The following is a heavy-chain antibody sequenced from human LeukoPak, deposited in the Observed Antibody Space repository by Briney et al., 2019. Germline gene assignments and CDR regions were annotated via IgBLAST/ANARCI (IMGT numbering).Heavy chain of an antibody. Sequence: PGGSLRLSCAVSGFTFSGFGIHWVRQASGKGLEWVGRMRSRANNYATAYAASVRGRFTISRDDSKNTAYLQMNSLLTEDTAVYYCARGRWPYPSMDVWSQGTTVTVSS. CDR2: MRSRANNYAT. D-gene: IGHD5-24*01. V-gene: IGHV3-73*01. CDR1: GFTFSGFG. CDR3: ARGRWPYPSMDV. J-gene: IGHJ6*02.